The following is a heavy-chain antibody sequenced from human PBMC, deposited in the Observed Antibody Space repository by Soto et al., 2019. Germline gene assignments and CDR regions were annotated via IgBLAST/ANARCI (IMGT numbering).Heavy chain of an antibody. CDR2: INHSGST. V-gene: IGHV4-34*01. D-gene: IGHD6-13*01. CDR1: GGSFSGYY. Sequence: SETLSLTCAVYGGSFSGYYWSWIRQPPGKGLEWIGEINHSGSTNYNPSLKSRVTISVDTSKNQFSLKLSSVTAADTAVYYCARASRYSSSWKYFQHWGQGTLVTVSS. J-gene: IGHJ1*01. CDR3: ARASRYSSSWKYFQH.